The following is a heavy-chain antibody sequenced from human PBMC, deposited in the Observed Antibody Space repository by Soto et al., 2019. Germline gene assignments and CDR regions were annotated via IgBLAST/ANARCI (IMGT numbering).Heavy chain of an antibody. V-gene: IGHV1-3*01. D-gene: IGHD6-19*01. CDR3: ARLRSSGWYLNY. CDR2: INAGNGNT. Sequence: GASVKVSCKASGYTFTSYAMHWVRQAPGQRLEWMGWINAGNGNTKYSQKFQGRVTTTRDTSASTAYMELSSLRSEDTAVYYCARLRSSGWYLNYWGQGTLVTVSS. CDR1: GYTFTSYA. J-gene: IGHJ4*02.